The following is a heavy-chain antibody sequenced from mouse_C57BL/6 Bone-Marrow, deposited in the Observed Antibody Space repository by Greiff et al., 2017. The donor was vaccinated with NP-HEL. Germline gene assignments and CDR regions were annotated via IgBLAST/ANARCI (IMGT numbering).Heavy chain of an antibody. CDR2: INPSSGYT. V-gene: IGHV1-4*01. CDR3: ANPYGSETDY. CDR1: GYTFTSYT. D-gene: IGHD1-1*01. J-gene: IGHJ2*01. Sequence: QVQLKQSGAELARPGASVKMSCKASGYTFTSYTMHWVKQRPGQGLEWIGYINPSSGYTKYNQKFKDKATLTADKSSSTAYMQLSRLTSEDSAVYYCANPYGSETDYWGQGTTLTVSS.